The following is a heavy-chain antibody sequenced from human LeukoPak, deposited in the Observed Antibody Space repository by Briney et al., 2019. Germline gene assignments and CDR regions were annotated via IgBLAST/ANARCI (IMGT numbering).Heavy chain of an antibody. CDR2: MNPSGGST. D-gene: IGHD2-15*01. J-gene: IGHJ4*02. V-gene: IGHV1-46*01. CDR1: GGTFSSYA. CDR3: ARGKHPSATFDY. Sequence: ASVKVSCKASGGTFSSYAISWVRQAPGQGLEWMGIMNPSGGSTSYAQKFQGRVTMTRDTSTSTVYMELSSLRSEDTAVYYCARGKHPSATFDYWGQGTLVTVST.